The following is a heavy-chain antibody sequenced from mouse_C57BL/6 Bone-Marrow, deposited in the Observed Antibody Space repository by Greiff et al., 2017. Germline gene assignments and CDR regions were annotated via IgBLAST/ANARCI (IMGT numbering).Heavy chain of an antibody. V-gene: IGHV6-6*01. J-gene: IGHJ3*01. CDR3: TGPYYSNYDWFAY. Sequence: EVKVEASGGGLVQPGGSMKLSCAASGFTFSDAWMDWVRQSPEKGLEWVAEIRNKANNHATYYAESVKGRFIISREDSKSSVYLQMNSLRAEDTGIYYCTGPYYSNYDWFAYWGQGTLVTVSA. CDR1: GFTFSDAW. D-gene: IGHD2-5*01. CDR2: IRNKANNHAT.